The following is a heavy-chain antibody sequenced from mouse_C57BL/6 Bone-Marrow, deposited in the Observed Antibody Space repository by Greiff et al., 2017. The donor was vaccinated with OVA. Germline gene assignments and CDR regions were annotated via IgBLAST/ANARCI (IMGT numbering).Heavy chain of an antibody. D-gene: IGHD1-1*01. Sequence: EVQRVESGGDLVKPGGSLKLSCAASGFTFSSYGMSWVRQTPDKRLEWVATISSGGSYTYYPDSVKGRFTISRDNAKNTLYLQMSSLKSEDTAMYYCARGKPPYSSLAYWGQGTLVTVSA. V-gene: IGHV5-6*01. J-gene: IGHJ3*01. CDR1: GFTFSSYG. CDR2: ISSGGSYT. CDR3: ARGKPPYSSLAY.